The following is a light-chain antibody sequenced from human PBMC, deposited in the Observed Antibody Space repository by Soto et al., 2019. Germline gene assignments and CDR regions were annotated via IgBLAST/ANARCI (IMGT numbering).Light chain of an antibody. J-gene: IGKJ1*01. V-gene: IGKV3-20*01. CDR1: QSVSNNY. Sequence: IVLTQSPGTLSLSTGARATLSCRASQSVSNNYLAWYQQKPGQAPRLLIYGASNRATGIPDRFSGSGSGTDFTLTISRLEPEDFAVYYCQQYDSSGTFGQGTKVDNK. CDR2: GAS. CDR3: QQYDSSGT.